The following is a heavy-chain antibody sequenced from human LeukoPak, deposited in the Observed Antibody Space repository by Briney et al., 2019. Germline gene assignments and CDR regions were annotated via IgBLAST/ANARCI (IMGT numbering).Heavy chain of an antibody. V-gene: IGHV4-39*01. CDR1: GGSISSRSNY. CDR2: IYYSGTT. D-gene: IGHD5-12*01. Sequence: SETLSLTCTVSGGSISSRSNYWGWIRQPPGEGLEWIGNIYYSGTTYYNPSLKSRVTMSVDTSKNQFSLKLSSVTAADTALYYCARLVGTGAFKNIPSFFDYWGQGTLVTVSS. CDR3: ARLVGTGAFKNIPSFFDY. J-gene: IGHJ4*02.